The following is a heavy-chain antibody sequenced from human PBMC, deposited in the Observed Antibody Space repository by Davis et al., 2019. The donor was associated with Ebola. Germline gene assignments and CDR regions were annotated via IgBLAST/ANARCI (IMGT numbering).Heavy chain of an antibody. CDR2: IKQDGSEK. CDR1: GFMFSSYW. D-gene: IGHD2-15*01. CDR3: ARDRYCSGGSCYLYYYGMDV. J-gene: IGHJ6*02. Sequence: GGSLRLSCAASGFMFSSYWMSWVRQAPGKGLEWVANIKQDGSEKYYVDSVKGRFTISRDNAKNSLYLQMNSLRAEDTAVYYCARDRYCSGGSCYLYYYGMDVWGQGTTVTVSS. V-gene: IGHV3-7*01.